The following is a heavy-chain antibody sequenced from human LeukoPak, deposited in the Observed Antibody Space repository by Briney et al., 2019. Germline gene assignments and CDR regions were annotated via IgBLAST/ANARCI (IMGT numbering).Heavy chain of an antibody. Sequence: SETLSLTCTVSGGSISSYYWSWIRQPPGKGLEWIGYIYYSGSTNYNPSLKSRVTISVDTSKNQFSLKLSSVTAADTAVYYCARGGGGQQLVRYFDLWGRGTLVTVSS. V-gene: IGHV4-59*08. CDR1: GGSISSYY. CDR3: ARGGGGQQLVRYFDL. D-gene: IGHD6-13*01. CDR2: IYYSGST. J-gene: IGHJ2*01.